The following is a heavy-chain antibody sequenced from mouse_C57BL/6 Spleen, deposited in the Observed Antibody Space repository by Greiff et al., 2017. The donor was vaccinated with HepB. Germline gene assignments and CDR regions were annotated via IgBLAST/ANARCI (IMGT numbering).Heavy chain of an antibody. Sequence: VKLVESGAELVRPGASVTLSCKASGYTFTDYEMHWVKQTPVHGLEWIGAIDPETGGTAYNQKFKGKAILTADKSSSTAYMELRSLTSEDSAVYYCTRGVLYYFDYWGQGTTLTVSS. V-gene: IGHV1-15*01. CDR1: GYTFTDYE. CDR3: TRGVLYYFDY. CDR2: IDPETGGT. J-gene: IGHJ2*01.